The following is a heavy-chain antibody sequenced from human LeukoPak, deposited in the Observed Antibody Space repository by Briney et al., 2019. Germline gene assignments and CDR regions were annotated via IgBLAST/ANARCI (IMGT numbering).Heavy chain of an antibody. CDR2: IYYSGST. D-gene: IGHD3-10*01. CDR1: GGSISSGGYY. Sequence: SQTLSLTCTVSGGSISSGGYYWSWLRQHPGRGLEWLGYIYYSGSTYYNPSLKSRVTISVDTSKNQFSLKLSSVTAADTAVYYCAREKRPRITMVRGSYGMDVWGQGTTVTVSS. J-gene: IGHJ6*02. CDR3: AREKRPRITMVRGSYGMDV. V-gene: IGHV4-31*03.